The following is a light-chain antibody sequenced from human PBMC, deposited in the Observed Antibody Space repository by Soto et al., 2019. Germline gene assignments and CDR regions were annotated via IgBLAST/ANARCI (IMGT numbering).Light chain of an antibody. CDR3: QQYYEWPRT. J-gene: IGKJ1*01. CDR2: GAS. Sequence: EIVMTQSPATLSVSPGERATLSCRASQSVSTNLAWYQQKPGQAPRLLIYGASTRAPGIPTRFSGSGSGTGFTHTISSLQSEDFAVYYCQQYYEWPRTFGQGTKVDNK. V-gene: IGKV3-15*01. CDR1: QSVSTN.